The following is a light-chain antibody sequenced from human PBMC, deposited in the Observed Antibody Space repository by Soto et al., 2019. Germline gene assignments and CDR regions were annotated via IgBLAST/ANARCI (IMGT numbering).Light chain of an antibody. CDR3: SSYTSTRV. CDR1: SSDVGGYNY. CDR2: EVS. Sequence: QSALTQPASVSGSPGQSITISCTGTSSDVGGYNYVSWYQQHPGKAPKLMIYEVSNRPSGVSNRFSGSKSGNTASLTISGLQAEAEADYYCSSYTSTRVFGTGTKVTVL. V-gene: IGLV2-14*01. J-gene: IGLJ1*01.